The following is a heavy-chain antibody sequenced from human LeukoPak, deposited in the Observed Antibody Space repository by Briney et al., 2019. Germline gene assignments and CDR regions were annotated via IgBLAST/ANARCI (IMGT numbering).Heavy chain of an antibody. J-gene: IGHJ4*02. CDR2: ISKGSSYI. Sequence: PGGSLRLSCAASGFTFSTFSMNWVRQAPGKGLEWVSSISKGSSYIYCADSVKGRFTLSRDNAKNSLYLQMNSLRAEDTAIYYCTKDWGTTGPYDYWGQGTLVTVSS. CDR3: TKDWGTTGPYDY. CDR1: GFTFSTFS. V-gene: IGHV3-21*01. D-gene: IGHD2-2*01.